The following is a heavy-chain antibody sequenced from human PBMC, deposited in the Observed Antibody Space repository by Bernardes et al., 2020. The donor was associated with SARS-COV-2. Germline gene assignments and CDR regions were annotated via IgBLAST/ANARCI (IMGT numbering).Heavy chain of an antibody. CDR3: ARDTLTADWSFDY. V-gene: IGHV3-48*02. J-gene: IGHJ4*02. CDR2: ISTSSTTI. D-gene: IGHD2-21*02. Sequence: GGSLRLSCVVSGFTFSDYAMDWVRQAPGKGLEWVSYISTSSTTIKYTDSVRGRFTISRDNAKNSLYLQMNSLGDEDTAMYYCARDTLTADWSFDYWGQGILVTVSS. CDR1: GFTFSDYA.